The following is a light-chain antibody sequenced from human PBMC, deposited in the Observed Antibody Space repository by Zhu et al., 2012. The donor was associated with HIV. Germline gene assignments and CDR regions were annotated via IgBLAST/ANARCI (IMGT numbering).Light chain of an antibody. V-gene: IGKV3-15*01. J-gene: IGKJ4*01. Sequence: EIVMTQSPATLSVSPGETATLSCRASHSVSSTLAWYQQKPGQAPRLLIYGAFTRATGIPARFSGRGSGTEFTLTISSLQSEDFAVYYCQQRNGNWFTFGGGTKVEIK. CDR1: HSVSST. CDR2: GAF. CDR3: QQRNGNWFT.